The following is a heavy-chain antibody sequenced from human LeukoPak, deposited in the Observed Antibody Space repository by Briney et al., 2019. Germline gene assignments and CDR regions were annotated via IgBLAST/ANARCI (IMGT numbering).Heavy chain of an antibody. D-gene: IGHD2-15*01. CDR1: GGSISSGGYY. CDR2: IYYSGST. CDR3: ARVIASQDSWFDP. Sequence: SETLSLTCTVSGGSISSGGYYWSWIRQHPGKGLEWIGYIYYSGSTYYNPSLKSRVTISVDTSKNQFSLMLSSVTAADTAVYYCARVIASQDSWFDPWGQGTLVTVSS. J-gene: IGHJ5*02. V-gene: IGHV4-31*03.